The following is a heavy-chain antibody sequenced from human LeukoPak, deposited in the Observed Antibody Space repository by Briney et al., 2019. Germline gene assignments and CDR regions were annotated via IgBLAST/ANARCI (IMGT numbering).Heavy chain of an antibody. J-gene: IGHJ4*02. D-gene: IGHD2-15*01. CDR1: GGTFSSYA. V-gene: IGHV1-46*01. CDR2: INPSGGST. Sequence: ASVKVSCKASGGTFSSYATSWVRQAPGQGLEWMGIINPSGGSTSYAQKFQGRVTMTRDMSTSTVYMELSRLRSEDTAVYYCARVQMPGYCSGGSCYDFDYWGQGTLVTVSS. CDR3: ARVQMPGYCSGGSCYDFDY.